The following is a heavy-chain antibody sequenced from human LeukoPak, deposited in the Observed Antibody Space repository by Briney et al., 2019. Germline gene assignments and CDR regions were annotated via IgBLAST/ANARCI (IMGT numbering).Heavy chain of an antibody. CDR1: GASISSYY. D-gene: IGHD2-15*01. J-gene: IGHJ4*02. V-gene: IGHV4-4*07. CDR2: IYTSGST. Sequence: SETLSLTCTVSGASISSYYWSWIRQSAGKGLEWIGRIYTSGSTNYNPSLKSRVTMSVDTSKNQFSLRLSSVTAADTAVYYCARVLSSSGYCSGGSCYYFDYWGQGTLVTVSS. CDR3: ARVLSSSGYCSGGSCYYFDY.